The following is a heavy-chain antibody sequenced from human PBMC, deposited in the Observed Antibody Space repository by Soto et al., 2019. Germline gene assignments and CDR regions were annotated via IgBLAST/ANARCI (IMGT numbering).Heavy chain of an antibody. V-gene: IGHV4-4*02. CDR2: IYHSGST. D-gene: IGHD1-26*01. J-gene: IGHJ6*02. Sequence: QVQLQESGPGLVKPSGTLSLTCAVSGGSISSSNWWSWVRQPPGKGLEWIGEIYHSGSTNYNPSLKSRVTISVDKSKTLFSLELSSVPAADTAVYYCARVSGSYYYGMDVWGQGTTVTVSS. CDR3: ARVSGSYYYGMDV. CDR1: GGSISSSNW.